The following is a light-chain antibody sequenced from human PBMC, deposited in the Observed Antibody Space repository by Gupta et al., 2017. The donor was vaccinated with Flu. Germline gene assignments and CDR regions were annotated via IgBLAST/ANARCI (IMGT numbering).Light chain of an antibody. CDR3: QKFNGAPLA. V-gene: IGKV1-27*01. Sequence: PLPAAVRAWKTITCRASKDSRASLDWYQHKPGKGPSLLIYDASTLHSGVPSRFRGSGSGTEFTLTISSLQPEDVATYYCQKFNGAPLAFGGGTKVEI. J-gene: IGKJ4*01. CDR2: DAS. CDR1: KDSRAS.